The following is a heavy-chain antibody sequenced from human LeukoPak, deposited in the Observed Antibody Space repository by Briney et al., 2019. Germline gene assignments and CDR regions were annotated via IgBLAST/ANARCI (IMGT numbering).Heavy chain of an antibody. CDR2: IYPGDSDT. J-gene: IGHJ5*02. D-gene: IGHD6-13*01. CDR3: ASYSSSWYRDWFDP. CDR1: GYSFTSYW. Sequence: GESLKISCKGSGYSFTSYWIGWVRQMPGKGLEWMGIIYPGDSDTRYSPSFQGRVTISADKSISTVYLQWSSLKASDTAMYYCASYSSSWYRDWFDPWGQGTLVTVSS. V-gene: IGHV5-51*01.